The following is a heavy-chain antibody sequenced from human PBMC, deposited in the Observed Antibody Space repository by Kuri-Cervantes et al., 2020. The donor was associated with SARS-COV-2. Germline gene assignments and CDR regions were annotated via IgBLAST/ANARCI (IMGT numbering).Heavy chain of an antibody. V-gene: IGHV1-2*04. CDR1: GYTFTGYY. J-gene: IGHJ6*02. CDR3: ARLSKYSSSSSYYYYGMDV. Sequence: ASVQVSCKDSGYTFTGYYMHWVRQAPGQGLEWMGWINPNSGGTNYAQKFQGWVTMTRDTSISTAYMELSRLRSDDTAVYYWARLSKYSSSSSYYYYGMDVWGQGTTVTVSS. CDR2: INPNSGGT. D-gene: IGHD6-6*01.